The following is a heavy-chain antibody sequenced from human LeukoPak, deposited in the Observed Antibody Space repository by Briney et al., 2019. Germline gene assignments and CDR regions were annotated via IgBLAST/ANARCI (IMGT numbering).Heavy chain of an antibody. J-gene: IGHJ4*02. Sequence: PGGSLRLSCAASGFTFSSYTMNWVRQAPGKGLEWVSSISSSSSYIYYADSVKGRFTISRDNAKNSLYLQMNSLRADDTAVYYCARDLSGVTGYTYGRGIDYWGQGTLVTVSS. V-gene: IGHV3-21*01. CDR1: GFTFSSYT. CDR3: ARDLSGVTGYTYGRGIDY. D-gene: IGHD5-18*01. CDR2: ISSSSSYI.